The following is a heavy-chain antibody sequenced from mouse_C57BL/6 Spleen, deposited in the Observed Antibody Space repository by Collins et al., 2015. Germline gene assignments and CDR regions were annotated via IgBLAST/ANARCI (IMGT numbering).Heavy chain of an antibody. Sequence: QVQLKESGPDLVAPSQSLSITCTVSGFSLTSYGVHRVRQPPGKGLEWLVVIWSDGSTTYNSALKSRLSISKDNSKSQVFLKMNSLQTDDTAMYYCARHGDGYYYYAMDYWGQGTSVTVSS. V-gene: IGHV2-6-2*01. CDR3: ARHGDGYYYYAMDY. J-gene: IGHJ4*01. CDR1: GFSLTSYG. CDR2: IWSDGST. D-gene: IGHD2-3*01.